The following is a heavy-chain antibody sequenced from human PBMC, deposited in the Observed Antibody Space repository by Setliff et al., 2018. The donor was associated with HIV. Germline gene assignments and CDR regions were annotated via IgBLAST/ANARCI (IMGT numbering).Heavy chain of an antibody. Sequence: SETLSLTCSVSGVSIVSGGFYFSWIRHHPGEGLEWIGTVYYTGKTYYNPSLQRRLTMSADTSKNQLYLKINAVTAADTAVYFCARDLHANYHVVDIWGQGTMVTVSS. CDR1: GVSIVSGGFY. CDR3: ARDLHANYHVVDI. CDR2: VYYTGKT. D-gene: IGHD2-15*01. J-gene: IGHJ3*02. V-gene: IGHV4-31*03.